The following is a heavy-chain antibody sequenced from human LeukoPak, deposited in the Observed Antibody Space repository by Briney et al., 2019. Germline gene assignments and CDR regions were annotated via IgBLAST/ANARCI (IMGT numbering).Heavy chain of an antibody. Sequence: GGSLRLSCAASGFTFSSYAMYWVRQAPGKGLEWVAVISYDGSNKYYADSVKGRFTISRDNSKNTLYLQMNSLRAEDTAVYYCARALGGADFDYWGQGTLVTVSS. D-gene: IGHD1-26*01. J-gene: IGHJ4*02. CDR3: ARALGGADFDY. V-gene: IGHV3-30*04. CDR2: ISYDGSNK. CDR1: GFTFSSYA.